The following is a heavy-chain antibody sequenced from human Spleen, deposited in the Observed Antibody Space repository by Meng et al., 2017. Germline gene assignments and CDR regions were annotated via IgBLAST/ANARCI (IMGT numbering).Heavy chain of an antibody. CDR2: VRSKADGGTT. CDR1: GFTFSSYS. D-gene: IGHD5-18*01. Sequence: GGSLRLSCAASGFTFSSYSMNWVRQAPGKGLEWVGRVRSKADGGTTDYAAPVKGRFTISRDDSKNTVYLQMNSLKTEDTAVYYCTTRGYSYGSYFDDWGQRTLVTVSS. J-gene: IGHJ4*02. CDR3: TTRGYSYGSYFDD. V-gene: IGHV3-15*01.